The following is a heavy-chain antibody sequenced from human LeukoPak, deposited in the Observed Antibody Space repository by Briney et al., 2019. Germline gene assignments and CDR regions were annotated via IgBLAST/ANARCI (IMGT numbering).Heavy chain of an antibody. CDR1: GGSFSGYY. D-gene: IGHD4/OR15-4a*01. CDR3: ARGRLWGYYYYGVDV. CDR2: INHSGST. Sequence: SETLSLTCAVYGGSFSGYYWSWIRQPPGKGLEWIGEINHSGSTNYNPSLKSRVTISVDTSKNQFSLKLSSVTAADTAVYYCARGRLWGYYYYGVDVWGQGTTVTVSS. J-gene: IGHJ6*02. V-gene: IGHV4-34*01.